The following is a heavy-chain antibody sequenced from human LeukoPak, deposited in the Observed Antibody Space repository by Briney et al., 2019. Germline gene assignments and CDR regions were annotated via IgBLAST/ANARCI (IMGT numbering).Heavy chain of an antibody. CDR1: GFTFSSYN. CDR2: ISSSGSTI. D-gene: IGHD6-19*01. Sequence: GGSLRLSCAASGFTFSSYNMNWVRQAPGKGLEWVSYISSSGSTIYYADSVKGRFTISRDNAKNSLYLQMNSLRAEDTAVYYCASHSSGWYILWYFDLWGRGTLVTVSS. CDR3: ASHSSGWYILWYFDL. V-gene: IGHV3-48*04. J-gene: IGHJ2*01.